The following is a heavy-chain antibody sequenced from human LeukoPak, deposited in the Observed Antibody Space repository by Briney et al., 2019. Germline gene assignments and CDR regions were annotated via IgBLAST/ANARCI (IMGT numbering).Heavy chain of an antibody. V-gene: IGHV4-34*01. CDR1: GGSFSGYY. CDR2: INHSGST. Sequence: SETLSLTCAVYGGSFSGYYWSWIRQPPGKGLEWVGEINHSGSTNYNPSLKSRVTISVDTSKNQFSLKLSSVTAADTAVYYCAVDNYGFDYWGQGTLVTVSS. CDR3: AVDNYGFDY. D-gene: IGHD4-17*01. J-gene: IGHJ4*02.